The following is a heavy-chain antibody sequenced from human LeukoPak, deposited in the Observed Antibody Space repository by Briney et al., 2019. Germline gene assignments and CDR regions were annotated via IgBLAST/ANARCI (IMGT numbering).Heavy chain of an antibody. CDR3: AKAPAPYYYYYGMDV. Sequence: GGSLRLSCAASGFTFTSYAMTWVRQAPGKGLEWVSAISGSGGSTYYADSVKGRFTISRDNSDNTVYLQMNSLRAEDTAIYYCAKAPAPYYYYYGMDVWGQGTAVTVSS. CDR2: ISGSGGST. J-gene: IGHJ6*02. V-gene: IGHV3-23*01. CDR1: GFTFTSYA.